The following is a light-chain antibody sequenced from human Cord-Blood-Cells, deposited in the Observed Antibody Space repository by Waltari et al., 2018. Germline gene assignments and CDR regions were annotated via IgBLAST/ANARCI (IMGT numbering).Light chain of an antibody. V-gene: IGLV3-19*01. CDR1: SRRSSY. Sequence: SSELTQDPAGSVAWGQADGCTCQGDSRRSSYESWYQQKPGQDRVLVIYGKNNRPSGIPDRSFGSSSGNTASLTITGAQAEDEADYYCNSRDSSGNHWVFGGGTKLTVL. CDR3: NSRDSSGNHWV. CDR2: GKN. J-gene: IGLJ3*02.